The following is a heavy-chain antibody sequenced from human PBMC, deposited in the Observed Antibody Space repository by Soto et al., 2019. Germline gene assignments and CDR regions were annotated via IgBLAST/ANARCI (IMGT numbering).Heavy chain of an antibody. CDR3: AREIHYDILTTAFFDY. V-gene: IGHV3-73*01. CDR1: GFTFGASA. Sequence: GGSLRLSCAASGFTFGASALQWVRQASGKGLEWLGRIGSRGESYATTYDVSVKGRFTISRDDSKNTLYLQMNSLRAEDTAVYYCAREIHYDILTTAFFDYWGQGTLVTVSS. J-gene: IGHJ4*02. D-gene: IGHD3-9*01. CDR2: IGSRGESYAT.